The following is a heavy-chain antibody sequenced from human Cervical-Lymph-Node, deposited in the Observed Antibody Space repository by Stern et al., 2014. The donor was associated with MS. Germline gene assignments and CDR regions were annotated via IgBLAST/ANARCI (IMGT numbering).Heavy chain of an antibody. J-gene: IGHJ5*02. CDR2: IFPVFGTP. Sequence: QLGEAGAEVTKVGSSVKVLCQASGGTFSKFPSSWVRQDPGQGLEWMGGIFPVFGTPTYAQEFRGRVTITADVSTSTVYMELSSLRSDDTAVYYCALSSETSDRWYSLGYDLWGQGTLVTVSS. D-gene: IGHD6-13*01. CDR3: ALSSETSDRWYSLGYDL. V-gene: IGHV1-69*01. CDR1: GGTFSKFP.